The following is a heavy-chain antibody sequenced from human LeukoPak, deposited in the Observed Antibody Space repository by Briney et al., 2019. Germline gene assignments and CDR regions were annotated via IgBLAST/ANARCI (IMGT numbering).Heavy chain of an antibody. CDR2: IYHSGST. CDR3: ARNQYSSGWYSSN. D-gene: IGHD6-19*01. J-gene: IGHJ4*02. V-gene: IGHV4-4*02. CDR1: GFTFSTYAM. Sequence: GSLRLSCAASGFTFSTYAMNWVRQPPGKGLEWIGEIYHSGSTNYNPSLKSRVTISVDKSKNQFSLKLSSVTAADTAVYYCARNQYSSGWYSSNWGQGTLVTVSS.